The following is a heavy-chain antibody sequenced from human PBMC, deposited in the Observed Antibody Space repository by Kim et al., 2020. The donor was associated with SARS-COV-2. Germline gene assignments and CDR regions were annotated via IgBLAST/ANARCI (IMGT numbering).Heavy chain of an antibody. CDR1: EFTFSKHC. J-gene: IGHJ4*02. D-gene: IGHD4-17*01. CDR3: AKDYGGTLNFDY. V-gene: IGHV3-30*18. Sequence: GGSLRLSGAASEFTFSKHCMHWVRKPPGKGLEWVAVISRDGRDEQYADSVKGRFTISRDNSKNTLYLQMNSLRAEDTALYYCAKDYGGTLNFDYGGQGTLVTVSS. CDR2: ISRDGRDE.